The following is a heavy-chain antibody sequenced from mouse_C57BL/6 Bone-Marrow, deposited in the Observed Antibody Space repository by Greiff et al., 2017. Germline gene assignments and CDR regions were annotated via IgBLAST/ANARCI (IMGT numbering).Heavy chain of an antibody. V-gene: IGHV1-69*01. CDR1: GYTFTSYW. J-gene: IGHJ4*01. CDR2: LYPSDSYT. Sequence: VQLQQPGAELVMPGASVKLSCKASGYTFTSYWMHWVKQRPGQGLEWIGELYPSDSYTNYNQKFKGKSTLTVDKSSSTAYMQLSSLTSEDSAVYYCAREGYHAMDYWGQGTSVTVSS. CDR3: AREGYHAMDY.